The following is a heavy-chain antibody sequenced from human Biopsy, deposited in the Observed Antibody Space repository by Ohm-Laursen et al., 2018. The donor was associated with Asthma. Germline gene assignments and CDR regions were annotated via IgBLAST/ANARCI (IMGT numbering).Heavy chain of an antibody. CDR3: ARGAYYDFWSGYSRPIPGYYGMDV. CDR1: GFNFRSYG. Sequence: SLRLSCTASGFNFRSYGMHWVRQAPGKGLEWVAVISYGGRNKYYGDSVKGRFTISRDNSKNTVYLQMISLRVEDTSVYYCARGAYYDFWSGYSRPIPGYYGMDVWGHGTTVTVSS. D-gene: IGHD3-3*01. J-gene: IGHJ6*02. V-gene: IGHV3-30*03. CDR2: ISYGGRNK.